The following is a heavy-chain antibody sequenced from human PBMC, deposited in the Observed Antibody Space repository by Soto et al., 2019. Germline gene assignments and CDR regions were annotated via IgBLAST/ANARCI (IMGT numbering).Heavy chain of an antibody. D-gene: IGHD5-12*01. CDR3: ARDLVPGYTGFSDY. Sequence: QVQLVQSGAEVKKPGASVKVSCKTSGYTFSNYGINWVRQAPGQGLKWMGWISAYNGNTNFAQKLQGRVSLTTDTSSTTAYMELRSLTSDDTAVYYCARDLVPGYTGFSDYWGQGTLVTVSS. CDR2: ISAYNGNT. V-gene: IGHV1-18*01. J-gene: IGHJ4*02. CDR1: GYTFSNYG.